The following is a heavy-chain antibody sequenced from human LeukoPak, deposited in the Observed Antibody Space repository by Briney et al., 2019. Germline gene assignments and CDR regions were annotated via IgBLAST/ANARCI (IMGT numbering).Heavy chain of an antibody. V-gene: IGHV3-23*01. J-gene: IGHJ4*02. CDR2: ISGSGGST. Sequence: GGSLRLSCAASGFTVSSNFMSWVRQAPGKGLEWVSGISGSGGSTFYADSVKGRFTISRDNSKNTLYLEMNSPRAEDTAVYYCAKDLFDGNPLFHFDYWGQGTLVTVSS. D-gene: IGHD4-23*01. CDR3: AKDLFDGNPLFHFDY. CDR1: GFTVSSNF.